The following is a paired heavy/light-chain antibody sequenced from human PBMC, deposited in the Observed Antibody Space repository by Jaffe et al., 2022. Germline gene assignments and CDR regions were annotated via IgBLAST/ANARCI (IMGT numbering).Light chain of an antibody. J-gene: IGKJ1*01. CDR2: GAS. CDR3: QQYNNWLGT. CDR1: QSVSSN. V-gene: IGKV3-15*01. Sequence: EIVMTQSPATLSVSPGERATLSCRASQSVSSNLAWYQQKPGQAPRLLIYGASTRATGIPARFSGSGSGTEFTLTISSLQSEDFAVYYCQQYNNWLGTFGQGTKVEIK.
Heavy chain of an antibody. CDR1: GGSFSGYY. J-gene: IGHJ5*02. CDR2: INHSGST. Sequence: QVQLQQWGAGLLKPSETLSLTCAVYGGSFSGYYWSWIRQPPGKGLEWIGEINHSGSTNYNPSLKSRVTISVDTSKNQFSLKLSSVTAADTAVYYCARGTILTGYLWSVRRNWFDPWGQGTLVTVSS. D-gene: IGHD3-9*01. CDR3: ARGTILTGYLWSVRRNWFDP. V-gene: IGHV4-34*01.